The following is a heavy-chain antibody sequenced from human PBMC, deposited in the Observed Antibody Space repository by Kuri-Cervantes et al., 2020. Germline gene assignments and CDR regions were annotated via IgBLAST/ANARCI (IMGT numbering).Heavy chain of an antibody. V-gene: IGHV3-7*01. Sequence: GESLKIFCAASGFTFSSYWMSWVRQAPGKGLEWVANIKQDGSEKYYVDSVKGRFTISRDNAKNSLYLQMNSLRAEDTAVYYCARVDSSSWYYYYYGMDVWGQGTTVTVSS. CDR2: IKQDGSEK. D-gene: IGHD6-13*01. J-gene: IGHJ6*02. CDR1: GFTFSSYW. CDR3: ARVDSSSWYYYYYGMDV.